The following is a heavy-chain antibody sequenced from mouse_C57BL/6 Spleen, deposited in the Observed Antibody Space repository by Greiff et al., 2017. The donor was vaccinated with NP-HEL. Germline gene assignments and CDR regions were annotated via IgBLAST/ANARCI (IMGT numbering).Heavy chain of an antibody. CDR1: GYTFTDYY. D-gene: IGHD2-4*01. V-gene: IGHV1-26*01. CDR2: INPNNGGT. CDR3: ARRGDYSWFAY. Sequence: EVQLQQSGPELVKPGASVKISCKASGYTFTDYYMNWVKQSPGKSLEWIGDINPNNGGTSYNQKFKGKATLTVDKSSSTAYMERRSLTSEDSAVYYCARRGDYSWFAYWGQGTLVTVSA. J-gene: IGHJ3*01.